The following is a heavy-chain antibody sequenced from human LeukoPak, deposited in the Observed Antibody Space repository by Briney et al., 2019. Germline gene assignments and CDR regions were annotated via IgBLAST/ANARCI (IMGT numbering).Heavy chain of an antibody. CDR2: IHSGGRI. J-gene: IGHJ4*02. CDR1: GFTVSSYY. CDR3: ARDPSLDY. Sequence: GGSLRLSCAASGFTVSSYYMSWVRQAPGKGLEWVPVIHSGGRIYYADSVKGRFTISRDNSKNTLYLQMNSLRAEDTAVYYCARDPSLDYWGQGTLVTVSS. V-gene: IGHV3-66*01.